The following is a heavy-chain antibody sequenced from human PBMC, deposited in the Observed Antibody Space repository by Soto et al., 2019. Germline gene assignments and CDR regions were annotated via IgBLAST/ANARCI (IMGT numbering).Heavy chain of an antibody. CDR1: GFTFSSYA. CDR2: ISRSGDGT. CDR3: AKYRGGWFAPSRGFDI. Sequence: GGSLRLSCAASGFTFSSYAMSWVRQAPGKGLEWVSGISRSGDGTYYPDSVKGRLTISRDNSKNTLYLQMNSLRAEDTAVYYCAKYRGGWFAPSRGFDIWGHGTMVTVSS. D-gene: IGHD6-19*01. V-gene: IGHV3-23*01. J-gene: IGHJ3*02.